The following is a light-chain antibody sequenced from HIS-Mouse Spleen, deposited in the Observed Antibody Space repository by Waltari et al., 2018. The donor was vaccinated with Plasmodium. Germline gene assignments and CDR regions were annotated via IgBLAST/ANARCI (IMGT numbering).Light chain of an antibody. Sequence: QSALTQPASVSGSPGQSITISCTGTNSDVGGYNYVSWYQQHPGKAPKLMIYDVSNRPSGVSNRFSGSKSGNTASLTSSGLQAEDEADYYCSSYTSSSMVFGGGTKLTVL. CDR1: NSDVGGYNY. J-gene: IGLJ2*01. V-gene: IGLV2-14*03. CDR3: SSYTSSSMV. CDR2: DVS.